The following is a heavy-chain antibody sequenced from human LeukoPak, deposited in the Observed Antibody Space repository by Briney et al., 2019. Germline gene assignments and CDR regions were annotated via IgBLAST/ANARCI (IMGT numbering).Heavy chain of an antibody. CDR3: AKSGGYGLIDY. J-gene: IGHJ4*02. CDR2: IYYSGST. D-gene: IGHD1-26*01. V-gene: IGHV4-59*04. CDR1: GGSISSYY. Sequence: SETLSLTCTVSGGSISSYYWSWIRQPPGKGLEWIGYIYYSGSTYYNASLQSRVTISIDTSKNQFSLRLNSVTAADTAMYYCAKSGGYGLIDYWGQGTLVTVSS.